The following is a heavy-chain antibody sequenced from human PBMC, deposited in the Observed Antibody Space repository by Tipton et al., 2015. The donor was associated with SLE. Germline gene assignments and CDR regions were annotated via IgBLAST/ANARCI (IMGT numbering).Heavy chain of an antibody. V-gene: IGHV3-7*01. Sequence: SLRLSYAASGFTFSSYWMNWVRQAPGKGLEWVANIKQDGSAKYYVDSVKGRFTTSRDNAKNSLYLQMNSLRAEDTAVYYCARSGISGVDDWGQGTLVTVSS. CDR1: GFTFSSYW. J-gene: IGHJ4*02. D-gene: IGHD2-8*02. CDR3: ARSGISGVDD. CDR2: IKQDGSAK.